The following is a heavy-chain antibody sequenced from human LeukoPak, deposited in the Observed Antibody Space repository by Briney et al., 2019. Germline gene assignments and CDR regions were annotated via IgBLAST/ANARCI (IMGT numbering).Heavy chain of an antibody. CDR2: ISYIGST. D-gene: IGHD4-17*01. V-gene: IGHV4-59*11. CDR1: GGSISSHY. Sequence: PSETLSLTCTVSGGSISSHYWSWIRQPPGKGLEWIGYISYIGSTNYNPSLKSRVSISVDTSKNQFSLKLSSVTAADAAVYFCARDPTTVTKGLDIWGHGTMVTVSS. CDR3: ARDPTTVTKGLDI. J-gene: IGHJ3*02.